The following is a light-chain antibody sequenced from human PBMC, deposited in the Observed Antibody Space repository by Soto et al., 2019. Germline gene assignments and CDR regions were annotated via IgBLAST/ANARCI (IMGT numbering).Light chain of an antibody. CDR3: QHYNSYSEA. J-gene: IGKJ1*01. CDR2: GAS. CDR1: QSVSNN. Sequence: EIVMTQSPATLSLSPGERATLSCRASQSVSNNYLAWYQQKPGQAPRLLIYGASNRATGIPARFSGSGSGTEFTLTISSLQPDDFATYYCQHYNSYSEAFGQGTKVDIK. V-gene: IGKV3D-15*01.